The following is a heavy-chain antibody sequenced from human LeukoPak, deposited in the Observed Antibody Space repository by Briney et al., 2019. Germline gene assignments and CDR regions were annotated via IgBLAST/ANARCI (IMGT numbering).Heavy chain of an antibody. D-gene: IGHD3-10*01. V-gene: IGHV3-21*04. J-gene: IGHJ3*02. CDR3: AKGLNGYGSGSYSHLDAFDI. CDR2: IGSSSTFI. Sequence: GGSLRLSCAASGFTFTRYTMNWVRQAPGKGLEWVSSIGSSSTFIYYADSVKGRFTISRDNSKNALSLQMNSLRAEDTAVYYCAKGLNGYGSGSYSHLDAFDIWGQGTMVTVSS. CDR1: GFTFTRYT.